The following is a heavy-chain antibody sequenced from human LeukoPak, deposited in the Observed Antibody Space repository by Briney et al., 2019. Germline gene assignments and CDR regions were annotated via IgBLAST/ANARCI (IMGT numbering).Heavy chain of an antibody. J-gene: IGHJ4*02. V-gene: IGHV3-66*01. Sequence: GESLKISCAASGFIVSNNYMFWVRQAPGKGLEWVSAIYSDGRTYYADSVRGRFTISRDISKSTLYLQMSSLRAEDTAVYFCSRVGYTYKTRALWGQGTLVTVSS. CDR3: SRVGYTYKTRAL. CDR1: GFIVSNNY. CDR2: IYSDGRT. D-gene: IGHD5-18*01.